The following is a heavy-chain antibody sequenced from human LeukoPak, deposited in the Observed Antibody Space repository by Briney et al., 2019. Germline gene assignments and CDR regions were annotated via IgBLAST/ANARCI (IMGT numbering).Heavy chain of an antibody. CDR1: GGSISSYY. J-gene: IGHJ4*02. D-gene: IGHD3-22*01. Sequence: SETLSLTCTVSGGSISSYYWSWIRQPPGKGLEWIGFISHSGSTTYNPSLKTRVTISVDTSKNQFSLNLRSVTAADTAVYYCATIYYSSGYHREGYLNYWGQGTLVTVSS. CDR3: ATIYYSSGYHREGYLNY. CDR2: ISHSGST. V-gene: IGHV4-59*08.